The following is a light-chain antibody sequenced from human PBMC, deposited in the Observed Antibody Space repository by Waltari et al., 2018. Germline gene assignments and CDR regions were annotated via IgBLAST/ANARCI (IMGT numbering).Light chain of an antibody. Sequence: EIVMTQSPATLSVSPGERAALSGRASQTINSHLALYQLKPDQAPRLLMYRASTRATGIPAMFSGSGSETEFTLTISSLQSEDFAVYSCQQYNNWPITFGQGTRLEIK. CDR1: QTINSH. J-gene: IGKJ5*01. CDR2: RAS. V-gene: IGKV3-15*01. CDR3: QQYNNWPIT.